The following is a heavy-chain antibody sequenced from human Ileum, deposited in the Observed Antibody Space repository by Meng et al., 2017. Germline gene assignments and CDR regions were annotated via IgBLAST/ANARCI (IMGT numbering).Heavy chain of an antibody. CDR1: GGTTSSSTYY. CDR2: MSDSGTT. J-gene: IGHJ5*02. D-gene: IGHD3-10*01. Sequence: LQGQQSGPGLVKRPETLALTCSVSGGTTSSSTYYWGWVRQPPGKGLEYIGIMSDSGTTSYNPSLKSRGTISMDTSKNQFSLKMKSVTAADTAIYYCTRDLGFTSAWGQGTLVTVSS. V-gene: IGHV4-39*07. CDR3: TRDLGFTSA.